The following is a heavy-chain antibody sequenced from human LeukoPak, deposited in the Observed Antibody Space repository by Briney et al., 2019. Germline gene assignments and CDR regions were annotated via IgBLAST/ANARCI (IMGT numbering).Heavy chain of an antibody. J-gene: IGHJ4*02. D-gene: IGHD3-22*01. Sequence: SSETLSLTCAVYGGSFSGYYWSWIRQPPGKGLEWIGEINHSGSTNYNPSLKSRVTISVDTSKNQFSLKLSSVTAADTAVYYCASPPPRRLFHTHIWGQGTLVTVSS. V-gene: IGHV4-34*01. CDR2: INHSGST. CDR1: GGSFSGYY. CDR3: ASPPPRRLFHTHI.